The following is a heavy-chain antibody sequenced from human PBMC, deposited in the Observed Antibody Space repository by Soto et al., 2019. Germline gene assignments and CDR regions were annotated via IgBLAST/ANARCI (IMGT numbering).Heavy chain of an antibody. CDR3: ARGSRRITIFGVVIMVPYNYYYGMDV. V-gene: IGHV4-34*01. Sequence: QVQLQQWGAGLLKPSETLSLTCAVYGGSFSGYYWSWIRQPPGKGLEWIGEINHSGSTNYNPSLKSRVTISVDTSKNQFALKLSSVPAEDTAVYYCARGSRRITIFGVVIMVPYNYYYGMDVWGQGTTVTVSS. D-gene: IGHD3-3*01. CDR1: GGSFSGYY. CDR2: INHSGST. J-gene: IGHJ6*02.